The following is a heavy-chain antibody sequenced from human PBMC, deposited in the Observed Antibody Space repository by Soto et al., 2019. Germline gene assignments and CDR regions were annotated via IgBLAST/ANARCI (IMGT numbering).Heavy chain of an antibody. Sequence: GGSLRLSCAASGFSFTKYAMSWVRQAPGRGLEWVSSISGNGDSTYYADSAKGQFTISRDNSKNTLYLQMDNLRAEDTAVFYCARARDTTGWFPFDPWGQGTLVTVS. CDR1: GFSFTKYA. J-gene: IGHJ5*02. D-gene: IGHD6-19*01. CDR2: ISGNGDST. V-gene: IGHV3-23*01. CDR3: ARARDTTGWFPFDP.